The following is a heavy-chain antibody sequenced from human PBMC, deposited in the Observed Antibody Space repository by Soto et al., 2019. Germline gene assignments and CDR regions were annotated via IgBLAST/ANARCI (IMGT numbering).Heavy chain of an antibody. CDR3: AREKYSSSWYQDWFDP. J-gene: IGHJ5*02. V-gene: IGHV4-59*12. CDR1: GGSISINC. Sequence: SETLSLTCTLSGGSISINCWSWVRQPPGKGLEWIGYICNSGTTKYNPSLKSRVTISVDTSKNQFSLKLSSVTAADTAVYYCAREKYSSSWYQDWFDPWGQGTLVTVSS. D-gene: IGHD6-13*01. CDR2: ICNSGTT.